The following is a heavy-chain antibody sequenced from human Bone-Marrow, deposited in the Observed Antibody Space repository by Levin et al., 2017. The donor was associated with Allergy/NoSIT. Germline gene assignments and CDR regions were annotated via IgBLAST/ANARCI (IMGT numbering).Heavy chain of an antibody. D-gene: IGHD5-24*01. CDR2: IIPIFGTA. V-gene: IGHV1-69*01. Sequence: KISCKASGGSFSSYAISWVRQAPGQGLEWMGGIIPIFGTANYAQKFQGRVTITADESTSTAYMELSSLRSEDTAVYYCARDHNYWYFDLWGRGTLVTVSS. CDR3: ARDHNYWYFDL. J-gene: IGHJ2*01. CDR1: GGSFSSYA.